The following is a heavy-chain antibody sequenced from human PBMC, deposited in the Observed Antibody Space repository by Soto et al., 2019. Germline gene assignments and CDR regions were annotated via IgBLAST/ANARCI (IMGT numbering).Heavy chain of an antibody. Sequence: GGSLRLSCAASGFTFSSYSMNWVRQAPGKGLEWVSSISSSSSYIYYADSVKGRFTISRDNAKNSLYLQMNSLRAEDTAVYYCARYSSVDSSGFDPWGQGTLVPVSS. V-gene: IGHV3-21*01. CDR3: ARYSSVDSSGFDP. D-gene: IGHD6-25*01. CDR1: GFTFSSYS. CDR2: ISSSSSYI. J-gene: IGHJ5*02.